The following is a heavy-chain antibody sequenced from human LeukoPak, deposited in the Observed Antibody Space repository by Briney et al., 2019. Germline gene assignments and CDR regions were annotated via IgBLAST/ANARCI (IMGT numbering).Heavy chain of an antibody. V-gene: IGHV4-4*07. CDR1: GGSISSYY. CDR3: ARVDPGSSWYEDYLDY. J-gene: IGHJ4*02. Sequence: SETLSLTCTVSGGSISSYYWSWIRQPAGKGLEWIGRIYTSGSTNYNPSLKSRVTMSVDTSKNQFSLKLSSVTAADTAVYYCARVDPGSSWYEDYLDYGGQGTLVTVSS. CDR2: IYTSGST. D-gene: IGHD6-13*01.